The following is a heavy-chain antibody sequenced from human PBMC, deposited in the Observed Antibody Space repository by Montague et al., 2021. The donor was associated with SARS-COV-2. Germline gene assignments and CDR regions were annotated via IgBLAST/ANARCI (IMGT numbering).Heavy chain of an antibody. J-gene: IGHJ4*02. CDR2: IHSSRNT. D-gene: IGHD1-14*01. CDR3: ARDFGHRGPADC. CDR1: GGSISSDHYY. V-gene: IGHV4-61*02. Sequence: TLSLTCTISGGSISSDHYYWIWIRQPAGKGLDWIMRIHSSRNTDYNPSLKIRVTISLYSSKIQFSLTVRSVTAADTAVYYCARDFGHRGPADCWGQGTLVTVSS.